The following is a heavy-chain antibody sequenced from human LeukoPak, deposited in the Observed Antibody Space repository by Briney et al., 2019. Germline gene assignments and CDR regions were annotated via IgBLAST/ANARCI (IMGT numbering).Heavy chain of an antibody. D-gene: IGHD1-26*01. CDR1: GFTFSSNA. Sequence: GGSLRLSCAASGFTFSSNAMHWVRQPIGKGLEWVSALGIAGDTFYPGSVKGRFTISRENARNSLYLQMNSLRAEDTAMYYCARQMQSHGNFDSWGQGTLVTVSS. CDR3: ARQMQSHGNFDS. J-gene: IGHJ4*02. CDR2: LGIAGDT. V-gene: IGHV3-13*01.